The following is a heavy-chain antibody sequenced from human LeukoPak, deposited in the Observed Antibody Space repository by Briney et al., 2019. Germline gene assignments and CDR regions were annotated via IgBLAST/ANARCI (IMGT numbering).Heavy chain of an antibody. CDR3: ARDPVRRPDGSGSYNWFDP. Sequence: SETLSLTCAVSGYSISSGYYWGWIRQPPGKGLEWIGSIYHSGSTYYNPSLKSRVTISVDTSKNQFSLKLSSVTAADTAVYYCARDPVRRPDGSGSYNWFDPWGQGTLVTVSS. V-gene: IGHV4-38-2*02. J-gene: IGHJ5*02. CDR1: GYSISSGYY. D-gene: IGHD3-10*01. CDR2: IYHSGST.